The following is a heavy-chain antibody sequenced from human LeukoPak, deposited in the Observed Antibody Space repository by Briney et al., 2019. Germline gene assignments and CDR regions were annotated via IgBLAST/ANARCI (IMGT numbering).Heavy chain of an antibody. D-gene: IGHD2-2*01. CDR2: IYTSGST. CDR3: AVDIVVVPAAMADY. Sequence: SETLSLTCTVSGGSISSYYWSWIRQPAGKGLEWIGRIYTSGSTNYNPSLKSRVTMSVDTSKNQFSLKLSSVTAADTAVYYCAVDIVVVPAAMADYWGQGTLVTVSS. J-gene: IGHJ4*02. V-gene: IGHV4-4*07. CDR1: GGSISSYY.